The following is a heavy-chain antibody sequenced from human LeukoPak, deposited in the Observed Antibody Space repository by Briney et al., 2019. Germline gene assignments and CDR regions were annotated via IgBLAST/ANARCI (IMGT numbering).Heavy chain of an antibody. CDR3: ARPDVVAGLADY. CDR1: GCSFSSYW. Sequence: GESLKISCKGSGCSFSSYWIGWVRQMPGKGLEWMGIVWPGDSDTRYSPSFQGRVTISADKSISTAYLQWSSLKASDTAMYYCARPDVVAGLADYWGQGTLVTVSS. J-gene: IGHJ4*02. CDR2: VWPGDSDT. V-gene: IGHV5-51*01. D-gene: IGHD5-12*01.